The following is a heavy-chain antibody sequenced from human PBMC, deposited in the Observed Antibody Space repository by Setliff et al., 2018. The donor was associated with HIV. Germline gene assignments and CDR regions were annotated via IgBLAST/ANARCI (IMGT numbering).Heavy chain of an antibody. V-gene: IGHV1-18*01. D-gene: IGHD6-13*01. CDR2: ISAYNGNT. CDR3: ARVLKGYSSSYEAFDI. CDR1: GYAFTSYG. J-gene: IGHJ3*02. Sequence: ASVKVSCKASGYAFTSYGISWVRQAPGQGLEWMGWISAYNGNTKYEQKFQGRITLTTDPSTSKVYMELRSLRSDDTAVYYCARVLKGYSSSYEAFDIWGQGTKVTVSS.